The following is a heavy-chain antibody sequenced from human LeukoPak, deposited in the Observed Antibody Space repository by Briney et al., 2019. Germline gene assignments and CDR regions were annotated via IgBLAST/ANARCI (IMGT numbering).Heavy chain of an antibody. CDR3: AREGYSSSWYWAHYYYMDV. CDR2: ISAYNGNT. Sequence: GASVKVSCTASGYTFTSYGISWVRHAPGQGLEWRGWISAYNGNTNYAQKLQGRVTMTTDTSTTTAYMELRSLRSDDTAVYYCAREGYSSSWYWAHYYYMDVWGKGTTVTVSS. J-gene: IGHJ6*03. V-gene: IGHV1-18*01. D-gene: IGHD6-13*01. CDR1: GYTFTSYG.